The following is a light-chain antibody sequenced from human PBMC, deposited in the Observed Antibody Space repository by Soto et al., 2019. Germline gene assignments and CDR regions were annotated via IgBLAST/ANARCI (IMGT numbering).Light chain of an antibody. CDR3: QHQSHGPPGAT. V-gene: IGKV3-11*01. Sequence: EVVLTQSPATLSLSPGERATLSCRASQSVSTYLAWYQHKPGQAPRLLIYDASIRATGTPARFSGGGSGTDFTLTISSLAPAELAVYYYQHQSHGPPGATFGEGTKVEIK. J-gene: IGKJ4*01. CDR1: QSVSTY. CDR2: DAS.